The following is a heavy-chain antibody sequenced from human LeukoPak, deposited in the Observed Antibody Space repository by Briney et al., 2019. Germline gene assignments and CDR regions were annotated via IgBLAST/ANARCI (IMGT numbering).Heavy chain of an antibody. J-gene: IGHJ1*01. V-gene: IGHV1-2*02. CDR1: GYTFTGYY. Sequence: ASVKVSCKASGYTFTGYYMHWVRQAPGQGLEWVGWINPKSGGTDYAQRLQGRVTMTTGTSIATAYMELRRLTSDDTAVYFCARGTIGSYSSVHDWGQGTLVTVSS. CDR3: ARGTIGSYSSVHD. CDR2: INPKSGGT. D-gene: IGHD1-26*01.